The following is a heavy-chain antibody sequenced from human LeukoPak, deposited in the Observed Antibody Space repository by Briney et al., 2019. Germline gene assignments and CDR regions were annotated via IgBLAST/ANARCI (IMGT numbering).Heavy chain of an antibody. CDR1: GFSFSNNW. CDR2: INPDGSNI. Sequence: GGSLRLSCAASGFSFSNNWMHWIRQVPGKGLVWVSHINPDGSNIRYADSVKGRFTISRDNAKNTVYLQMNSLRAEDTAVYYCARPPHRYGFDMWGQGTRVTVSS. V-gene: IGHV3-74*01. CDR3: ARPPHRYGFDM. J-gene: IGHJ3*02.